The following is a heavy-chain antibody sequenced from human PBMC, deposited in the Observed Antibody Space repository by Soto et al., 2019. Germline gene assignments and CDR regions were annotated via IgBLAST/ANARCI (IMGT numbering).Heavy chain of an antibody. Sequence: EVQLVESGGGLVQPGGSLRLSCAASGFPFSNSWMSWVRQAPGQGLVWVSGITGDGSSTNYADSVKGRFTISRDNPMQTLHLQLNSLRVEDTAVYYCVRDFRWGQGTLVTVSS. CDR2: ITGDGSST. CDR1: GFPFSNSW. V-gene: IGHV3-74*01. CDR3: VRDFR. J-gene: IGHJ4*02.